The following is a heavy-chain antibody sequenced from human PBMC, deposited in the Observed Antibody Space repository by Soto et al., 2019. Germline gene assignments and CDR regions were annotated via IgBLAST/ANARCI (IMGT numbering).Heavy chain of an antibody. CDR2: ISGYNGNA. CDR1: GYIFTTYA. J-gene: IGHJ5*02. CDR3: ARDGLRPNDFDP. Sequence: QVQLVQSGAEVKKPGASVKVSCKASGYIFTTYAISWVRQAPGQGLEWMGWISGYNGNANYAQKFQGRVIMTTDTFTSTAYLELRNLRPDDTAVYYCARDGLRPNDFDPWGQGALVIVSS. D-gene: IGHD3-16*01. V-gene: IGHV1-18*04.